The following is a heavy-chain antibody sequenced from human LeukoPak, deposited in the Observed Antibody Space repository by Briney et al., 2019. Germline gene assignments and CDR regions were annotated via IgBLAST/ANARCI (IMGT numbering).Heavy chain of an antibody. J-gene: IGHJ4*02. D-gene: IGHD3-22*01. Sequence: GGSLRLSCEASGFTFSTYAMSWVRQAPGKGLEWVSGISGSGSITYYADSVKGRFTISRDNSKNTLFLEMSSLRAEDTAVYYCAKQTRYDSPAGGRGFDYWGQGTLVTVSS. CDR3: AKQTRYDSPAGGRGFDY. CDR2: ISGSGSIT. CDR1: GFTFSTYA. V-gene: IGHV3-23*01.